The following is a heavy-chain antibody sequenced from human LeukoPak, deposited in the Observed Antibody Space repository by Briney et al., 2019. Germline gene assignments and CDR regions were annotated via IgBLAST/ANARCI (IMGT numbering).Heavy chain of an antibody. CDR3: ARSSPSGSYLIFDY. CDR1: GGSFSSYY. D-gene: IGHD1-26*01. CDR2: IYHSGST. V-gene: IGHV4-38-2*01. Sequence: SETLSLTCAVYGGSFSSYYWGWIRQPPGKGLEWIGSIYHSGSTYYNPSLKSRVTISVDTSKNQFSLKLSSVTAADTAVYYCARSSPSGSYLIFDYWGQGTLVTVSS. J-gene: IGHJ4*02.